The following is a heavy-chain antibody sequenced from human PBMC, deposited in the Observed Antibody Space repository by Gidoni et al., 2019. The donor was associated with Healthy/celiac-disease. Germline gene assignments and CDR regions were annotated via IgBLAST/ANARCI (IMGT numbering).Heavy chain of an antibody. V-gene: IGHV1-3*01. CDR2: INAGNGNT. J-gene: IGHJ4*02. CDR1: GYTFTSYA. D-gene: IGHD6-13*01. CDR3: ARGGSSWSLPFDY. Sequence: QVQLVQSGAEVKKPGASVKVSCQASGYTFTSYAMHWVRQAPGQRSEWMGWINAGNGNTKYSQKFQGRVTITRDTSASTAYRELSSLRSEETAVYYCARGGSSWSLPFDYWGQGTLVTVSS.